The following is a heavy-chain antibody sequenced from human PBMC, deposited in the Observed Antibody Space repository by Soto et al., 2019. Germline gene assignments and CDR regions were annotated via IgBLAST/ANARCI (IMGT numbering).Heavy chain of an antibody. J-gene: IGHJ4*02. CDR2: IYQSGRA. D-gene: IGHD3-3*01. CDR1: GGSISSGRYS. V-gene: IGHV4-30-2*01. Sequence: SETLSLTCAVSGGSISSGRYSWSWIRQPPGKGLEWIGYIYQSGRAYYNPSLKSRVTISVDRSENHFSLKLSSVTAADTAVYYCARAENTIFDYWGQGALVTVSS. CDR3: ARAENTIFDY.